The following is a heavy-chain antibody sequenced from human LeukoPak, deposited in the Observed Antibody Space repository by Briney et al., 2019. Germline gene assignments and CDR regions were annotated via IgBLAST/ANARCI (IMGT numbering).Heavy chain of an antibody. CDR1: GFTFSSYA. V-gene: IGHV3-23*01. CDR2: ISGRGGST. J-gene: IGHJ5*02. D-gene: IGHD3-10*01. CDR3: AKDGVNSGKYIWFDP. Sequence: PGGSLRLSCAASGFTFSSYAMSWVRQAPGKGLEWVSAISGRGGSTYYADSVKGRFTISRDNSKNTLYLQMNSLRAEDTAVYYCAKDGVNSGKYIWFDPWGQGTLVTVSS.